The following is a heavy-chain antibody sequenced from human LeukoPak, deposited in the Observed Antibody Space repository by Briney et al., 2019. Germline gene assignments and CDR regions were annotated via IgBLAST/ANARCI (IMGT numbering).Heavy chain of an antibody. CDR2: IRSKAYGGTT. CDR3: TRKNWAFDL. Sequence: PGGSLRLSCTASGFTFGDYAMSWVRQAPGKGLEWVGFIRSKAYGGTTEYAASVKGRFAISRDDSKSIAYLQMNSLKTEDTAVYYCTRKNWAFDLWGQGTMVTVSS. CDR1: GFTFGDYA. J-gene: IGHJ3*01. V-gene: IGHV3-49*04.